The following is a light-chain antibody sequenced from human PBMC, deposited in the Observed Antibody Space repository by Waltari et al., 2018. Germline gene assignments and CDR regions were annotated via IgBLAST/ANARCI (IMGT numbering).Light chain of an antibody. Sequence: SYELTQPPSVSVSPGQTARITCFGDALPKHYVYWYQQRPGQAPVLMIFKDTKRPSGIPERFSGSASGTTVTLTIRGVQAEDEADYYCQSADSSGTSRVFGGGTKLTVL. V-gene: IGLV3-25*03. CDR3: QSADSSGTSRV. CDR2: KDT. CDR1: ALPKHY. J-gene: IGLJ3*02.